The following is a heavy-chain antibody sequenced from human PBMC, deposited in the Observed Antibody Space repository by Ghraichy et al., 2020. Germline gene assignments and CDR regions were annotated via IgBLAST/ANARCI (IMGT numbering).Heavy chain of an antibody. CDR2: IYYSGSN. D-gene: IGHD3-9*01. V-gene: IGHV4-61*01. J-gene: IGHJ6*02. Sequence: SETLSLTYTVSSVSVSSPNYYWTWIRQPPGRELEWIASIYYSGSNNYNPSLMSRVTISLDTSKNQLSLTLTSVTASDTAVYYCARVFHYTMDVWGQGTTVTVSS. CDR3: ARVFHYTMDV. CDR1: SVSVSSPNYY.